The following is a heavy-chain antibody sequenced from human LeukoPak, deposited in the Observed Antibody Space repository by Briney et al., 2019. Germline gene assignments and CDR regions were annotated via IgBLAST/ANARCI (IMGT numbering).Heavy chain of an antibody. D-gene: IGHD3-10*01. V-gene: IGHV1-2*02. CDR1: GYTFTGYY. CDR2: INPNSGGT. CDR3: ATLTAPGVLLWFGDPRYMDV. J-gene: IGHJ6*03. Sequence: ASVKVSCKASGYTFTGYYMHWVRQAPGQGLEWMGWINPNSGGTNYAQKFQGRVTMTRDTSISTAYMELSRLRSDDTAVYYCATLTAPGVLLWFGDPRYMDVWGKGTTVTVSS.